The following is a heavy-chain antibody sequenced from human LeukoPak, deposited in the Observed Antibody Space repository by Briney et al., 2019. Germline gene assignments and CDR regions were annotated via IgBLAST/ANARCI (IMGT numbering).Heavy chain of an antibody. V-gene: IGHV4-59*01. CDR3: AREKEATTGFDY. CDR2: IYYSGST. D-gene: IGHD1-26*01. Sequence: SETLSLTCTVSGGSISSYHWSWIRQPPGKGLEWIGYIYYSGSTNYNPSLKSRVTISVDTSKNQFSLKLSSVTAADTAVYYCAREKEATTGFDYWGQGTLVTVSS. CDR1: GGSISSYH. J-gene: IGHJ4*02.